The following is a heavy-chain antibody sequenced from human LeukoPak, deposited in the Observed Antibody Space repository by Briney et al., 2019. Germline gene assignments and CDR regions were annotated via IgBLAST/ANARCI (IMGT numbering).Heavy chain of an antibody. J-gene: IGHJ5*02. CDR3: ASGWFDP. CDR1: GFTFSSYS. Sequence: GGSLRLSCAASGFTFSSYSMNWVRQAPGKGLEWVSYISSSSSTIYYADSVKGRFTISRDNAKNSLYLQMNSLRAEDTAVYYCASGWFDPWGQGVLVSVSS. CDR2: ISSSSSTI. V-gene: IGHV3-48*01.